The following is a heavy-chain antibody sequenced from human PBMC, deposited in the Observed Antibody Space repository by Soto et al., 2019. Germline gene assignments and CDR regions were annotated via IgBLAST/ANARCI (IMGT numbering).Heavy chain of an antibody. CDR2: IVVASGQT. Sequence: GASVKVSCKASGSGFIRSGIQWLRQARGQRLEWIGWIVVASGQTNYAQNFRGRVAITRDTSTATAYIELTGLTSEDTAVYFCSADRTDIGVGWCVWGQGTPLTVSS. V-gene: IGHV1-58*02. J-gene: IGHJ6*02. D-gene: IGHD2-21*01. CDR3: SADRTDIGVGWCV. CDR1: GSGFIRSG.